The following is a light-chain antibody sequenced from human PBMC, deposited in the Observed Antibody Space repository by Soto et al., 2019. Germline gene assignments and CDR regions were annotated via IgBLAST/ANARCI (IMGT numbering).Light chain of an antibody. J-gene: IGKJ4*01. CDR3: QQYGSSPPT. CDR2: GAS. CDR1: QSVYKNF. Sequence: EIVLTQSPGTLSLSPGERATLYCRASQSVYKNFLAWYQQKPGHAPRLLINGASDRATGIPDRFSGRGSVTDVSPAIDRLEPDDFAVYFYQQYGSSPPTFGGGTKVAIK. V-gene: IGKV3-20*01.